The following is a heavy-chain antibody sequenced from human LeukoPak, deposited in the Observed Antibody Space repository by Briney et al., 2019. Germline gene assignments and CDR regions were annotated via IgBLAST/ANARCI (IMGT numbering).Heavy chain of an antibody. CDR2: INWNGGST. J-gene: IGHJ6*03. V-gene: IGHV3-20*04. D-gene: IGHD6-6*01. CDR3: ARAGSSEYYYYMDV. Sequence: GGSLRLSCAASGFTFDDYGMSWVRQAPGKGLEWVSGINWNGGSTGYADSVKGRFTISRDNAKNSLYLQMNSLRAEDTALYYCARAGSSEYYYYMDVWGKGTTVTVSS. CDR1: GFTFDDYG.